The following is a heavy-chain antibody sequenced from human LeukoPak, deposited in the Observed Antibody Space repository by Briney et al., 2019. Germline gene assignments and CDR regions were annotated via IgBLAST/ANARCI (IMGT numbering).Heavy chain of an antibody. CDR2: INPRNDTT. CDR1: GYTFISYY. V-gene: IGHV1-46*03. Sequence: ASVKVSYKASGYTFISYYIHWVRQAPGQALEWVRIINPRNDTTSYAQRFQGRVTVTRDTTTTTVYMELSSLRSEDTAVYYCTRVHDYRTSGEYFQHWGQGTLVTVSS. D-gene: IGHD4-11*01. J-gene: IGHJ1*01. CDR3: TRVHDYRTSGEYFQH.